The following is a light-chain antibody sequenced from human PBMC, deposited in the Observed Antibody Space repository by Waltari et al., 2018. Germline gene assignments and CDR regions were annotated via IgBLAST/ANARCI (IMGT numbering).Light chain of an antibody. CDR3: CSFAGSYNFGV. Sequence: QFVLTQPRSVSGSPGQSVTISCTGTNSDFDTFKYVSWYQHHPGKAPNRLIYDVFNRPSGVPDRFSGSKAGNTASLTISGRQAEDEADYYCCSFAGSYNFGVFGGGTKLTVL. CDR2: DVF. V-gene: IGLV2-11*01. J-gene: IGLJ3*02. CDR1: NSDFDTFKY.